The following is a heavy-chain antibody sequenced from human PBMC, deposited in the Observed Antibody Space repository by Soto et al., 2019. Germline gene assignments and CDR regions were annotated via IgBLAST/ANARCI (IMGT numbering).Heavy chain of an antibody. Sequence: GGSLRLSCAASGFTFSSYSMSWVRQAPGKGLEWVSSIGSSSSYINYADSVKGRFTISRDNAKNSLYLQMNSLRAEDTDVYYCARSKIAVAGTGEFDYWGQGTLVTVSS. CDR2: IGSSSSYI. D-gene: IGHD6-19*01. J-gene: IGHJ4*02. CDR1: GFTFSSYS. CDR3: ARSKIAVAGTGEFDY. V-gene: IGHV3-21*01.